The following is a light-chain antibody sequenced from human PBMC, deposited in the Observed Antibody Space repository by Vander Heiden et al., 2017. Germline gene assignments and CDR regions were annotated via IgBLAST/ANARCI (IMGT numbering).Light chain of an antibody. CDR1: QSISSY. J-gene: IGKJ4*01. Sequence: DIQMTQSPSSLSASVGDRVTITCRASQSISSYLNWYQQKPGKAPKLLIYAASSLQSGVPSRFSGSGYGTDFTLTISSRQPEDFAPYYCQQNDSNPPVTFGGGTKVXIK. CDR3: QQNDSNPPVT. CDR2: AAS. V-gene: IGKV1-39*01.